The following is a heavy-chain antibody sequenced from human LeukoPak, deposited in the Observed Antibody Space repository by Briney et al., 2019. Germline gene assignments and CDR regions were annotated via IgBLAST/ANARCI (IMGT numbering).Heavy chain of an antibody. CDR1: GYTFTSYG. CDR3: ARQGLLWFGELFVEYYFDY. Sequence: GASVKVSCKASGYTFTSYGFSWVRQAPGQGLEWMGWISAYNGNTNYAQKLQGRVTMTTDTSTSTAYMELRSLRSDDTAVYYCARQGLLWFGELFVEYYFDYWGQGTLVTVSS. J-gene: IGHJ4*02. V-gene: IGHV1-18*01. CDR2: ISAYNGNT. D-gene: IGHD3-10*01.